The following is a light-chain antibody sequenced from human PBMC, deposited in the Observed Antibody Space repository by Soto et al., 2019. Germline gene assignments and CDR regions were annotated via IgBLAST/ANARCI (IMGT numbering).Light chain of an antibody. V-gene: IGLV2-14*03. Sequence: QSALTQPASVSGSAGRSIAISCTGSSSDVAAYNYVSWFQQHPGKAPKLMIYDVGSRPSGVSNRFSGSKSGNTASLTISGLQAEDESDYYCSSYTTSTTYVFGTGTKLTV. CDR3: SSYTTSTTYV. CDR1: SSDVAAYNY. J-gene: IGLJ1*01. CDR2: DVG.